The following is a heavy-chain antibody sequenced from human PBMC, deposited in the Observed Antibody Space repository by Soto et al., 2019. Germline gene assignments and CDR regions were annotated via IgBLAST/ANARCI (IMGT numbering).Heavy chain of an antibody. Sequence: PGGSLRLSCASSVFTFSTYAMNCVRHFPGRGLEWVSYISSSSSAIDYAGSVKGRFTVSRDNAKNSLYLQMNSLRDEDTAVYYCASDLSLGSNWSYYLDFWRQGILVIVS. J-gene: IGHJ4*02. CDR3: ASDLSLGSNWSYYLDF. CDR1: VFTFSTYA. D-gene: IGHD1-26*01. CDR2: ISSSSSAI. V-gene: IGHV3-48*02.